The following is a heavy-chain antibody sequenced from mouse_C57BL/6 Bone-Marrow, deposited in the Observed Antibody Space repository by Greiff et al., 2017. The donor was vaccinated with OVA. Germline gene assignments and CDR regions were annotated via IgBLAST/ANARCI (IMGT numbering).Heavy chain of an antibody. J-gene: IGHJ1*03. Sequence: VQLKQSGPGMVKPSQSLSLTCTVTGYSITSGYDWHWIRHFPGNKLEWMGYISYSGSTNYNPSLKSRISITHDTSKNHFFLKLNSVTTEDTATYYCAREDYGNSYWYFDVWGTGTTVTVSS. D-gene: IGHD2-1*01. CDR3: AREDYGNSYWYFDV. CDR1: GYSITSGYD. V-gene: IGHV3-1*01. CDR2: ISYSGST.